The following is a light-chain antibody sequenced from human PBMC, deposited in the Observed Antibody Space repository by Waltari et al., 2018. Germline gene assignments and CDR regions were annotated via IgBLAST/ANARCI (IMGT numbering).Light chain of an antibody. Sequence: DIQMTQSPSSLSASVGERVTITCQASRDIRDSLNWYQKKPGTAPKLLIYDASNLQRGVPLRFSGSGSGKHFTLTVSSLEPEDVATYYCQVYDNLRYTFGQGTKLEIK. V-gene: IGKV1-33*01. CDR1: RDIRDS. CDR2: DAS. CDR3: QVYDNLRYT. J-gene: IGKJ2*01.